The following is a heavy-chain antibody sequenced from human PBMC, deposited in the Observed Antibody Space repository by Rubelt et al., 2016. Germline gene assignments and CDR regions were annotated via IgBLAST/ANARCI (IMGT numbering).Heavy chain of an antibody. V-gene: IGHV4-39*07. J-gene: IGHJ4*02. CDR1: GGSISSSSSY. CDR3: ARDHSSGWYLEGFFDY. Sequence: QLQLQESGPGLVKPSETLSLTCTVSGGSISSSSSYWGWIRQPPGKGLEWIGEIYHDGSNYYNPYLKSRVTISVDTSKNQFSLKLSSVTAADTAVYYCARDHSSGWYLEGFFDYWGQGTLVTVSS. CDR2: IYHDGSN. D-gene: IGHD6-19*01.